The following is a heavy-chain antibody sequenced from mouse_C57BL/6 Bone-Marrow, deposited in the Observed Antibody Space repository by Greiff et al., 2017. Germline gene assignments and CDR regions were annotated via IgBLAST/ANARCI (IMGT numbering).Heavy chain of an antibody. D-gene: IGHD1-1*01. CDR3: ARDYGSSYWYFDV. Sequence: QVQLKHSGPELVKPGASVKLSCKASGYTFTSYDINWVKQRPGQGLEWIGWIYPRDGSTKYNEKFKGKATLTVDTSSSTAYMELHSLTAEDSAVYFCARDYGSSYWYFDVWGTGTTVTVSA. CDR1: GYTFTSYD. V-gene: IGHV1-85*01. CDR2: IYPRDGST. J-gene: IGHJ1*03.